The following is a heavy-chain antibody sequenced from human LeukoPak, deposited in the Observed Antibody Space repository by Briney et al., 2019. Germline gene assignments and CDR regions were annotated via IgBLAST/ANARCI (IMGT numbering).Heavy chain of an antibody. J-gene: IGHJ4*02. V-gene: IGHV1-18*01. CDR2: VSAYNGNT. CDR1: VYTVTSYG. CDR3: AVSGYDLREGYYFDY. Sequence: ASVKLSCKASVYTVTSYGINWVRQAPGQGLEWMWCVSAYNGNTNYAQKLQGRVTMTTDTSTSTAYLELRSLRPDDTAVYYCAVSGYDLREGYYFDYWGQGTLVTVSS. D-gene: IGHD5-12*01.